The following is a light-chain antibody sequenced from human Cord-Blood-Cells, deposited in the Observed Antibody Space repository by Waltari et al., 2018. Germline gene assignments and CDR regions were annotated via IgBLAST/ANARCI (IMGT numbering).Light chain of an antibody. Sequence: QSVLTQPPSVSGAPGQRVTISCTGSSYNIGAGYDVHWYQQLPGTAPKLLIYGNINRPSGVPDRFSGSKSGTSASLAITGLQAEDEADYYCQSYDSSLSGWGFGGGTKLTVL. J-gene: IGLJ3*02. V-gene: IGLV1-40*01. CDR3: QSYDSSLSGWG. CDR1: SYNIGAGYD. CDR2: GNI.